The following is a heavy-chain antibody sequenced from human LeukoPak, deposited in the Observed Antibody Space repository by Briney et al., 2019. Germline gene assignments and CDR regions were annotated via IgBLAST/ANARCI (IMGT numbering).Heavy chain of an antibody. CDR3: AKDRQPGYSSGWSPFDY. J-gene: IGHJ4*02. CDR2: ISGSGGST. CDR1: GFTFSSYA. D-gene: IGHD6-19*01. Sequence: GGSLRLSCAASGFTFSSYAMSWVRQAPGKGLEWVSAISGSGGSTYYADSVKGRFTISRDNSENTLYLQMNSLRAEDTAVYYCAKDRQPGYSSGWSPFDYWGQGTLVTVSS. V-gene: IGHV3-23*01.